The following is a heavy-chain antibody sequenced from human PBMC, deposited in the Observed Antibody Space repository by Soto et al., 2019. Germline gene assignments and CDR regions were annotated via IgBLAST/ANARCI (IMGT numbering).Heavy chain of an antibody. Sequence: GASVKVSCKASGYTFTSYAMHWVRQAPGQRLEWMGWINAGNGNTKYSQKLQGRVTITRDTSTSTVYMELSSLRSEDTAVYYCARGLIYDSSGYYFDYWGQGTLVTVSS. CDR3: ARGLIYDSSGYYFDY. CDR2: INAGNGNT. V-gene: IGHV1-3*01. D-gene: IGHD3-22*01. J-gene: IGHJ4*02. CDR1: GYTFTSYA.